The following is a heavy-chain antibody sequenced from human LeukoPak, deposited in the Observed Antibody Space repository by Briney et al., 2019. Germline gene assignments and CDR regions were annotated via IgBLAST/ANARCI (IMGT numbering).Heavy chain of an antibody. V-gene: IGHV1-8*01. J-gene: IGHJ5*02. Sequence: ASVKVSCKASGYTFTSYDINWVRQAPGQGLEWMGWMYPNSGNTAYAQKFQGRVTMTRSTSTSTAYMELSSLRSEDTAVYYCAKVANTRGNWFDPWGQGTLVTVSS. D-gene: IGHD3-3*01. CDR1: GYTFTSYD. CDR2: MYPNSGNT. CDR3: AKVANTRGNWFDP.